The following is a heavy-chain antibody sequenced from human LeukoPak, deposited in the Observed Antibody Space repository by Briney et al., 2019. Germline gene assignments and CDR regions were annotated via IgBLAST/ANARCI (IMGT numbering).Heavy chain of an antibody. Sequence: PGGSLRLSCAASGFTFNAYSMTWVRQAPGKGLEWVSYISSSSTTKEYADSVKGRFTISRDNSKNTLYLQMNNLRAEDTAVYYCARSPGPMPASTIYYFDYWGQGALVTVSA. V-gene: IGHV3-48*01. CDR3: ARSPGPMPASTIYYFDY. J-gene: IGHJ4*02. CDR2: ISSSSTTK. D-gene: IGHD5-24*01. CDR1: GFTFNAYS.